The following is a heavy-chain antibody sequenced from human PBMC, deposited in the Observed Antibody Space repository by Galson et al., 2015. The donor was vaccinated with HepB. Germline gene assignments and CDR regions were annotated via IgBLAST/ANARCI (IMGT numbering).Heavy chain of an antibody. D-gene: IGHD4-11*01. CDR1: GDSVSSNSAA. CDR2: TYYRSKWYN. CDR3: ARDLYSNHDAAYYYYYMDV. Sequence: CAISGDSVSSNSAAWNWIRQSPSRGLEWLGRTYYRSKWYNDYAVSVKSRITINPDTSKNQFSLQLNSVTPEDTAVYYCARDLYSNHDAAYYYYYMDVWGKGTTVTVSS. V-gene: IGHV6-1*01. J-gene: IGHJ6*03.